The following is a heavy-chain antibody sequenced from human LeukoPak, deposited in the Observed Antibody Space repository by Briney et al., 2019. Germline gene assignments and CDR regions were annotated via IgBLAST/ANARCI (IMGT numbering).Heavy chain of an antibody. CDR3: ARDHSSWYYFDY. V-gene: IGHV1-69*04. Sequence: SVKVSYKASGGTFSSYTISWVRQAPGQGLEWMGRIIPILGIANYAQKFQGRVTITADKSTSTAYMELSSLRSEDTAVYYCARDHSSWYYFDYWGQGTLVTVSS. J-gene: IGHJ4*02. CDR1: GGTFSSYT. D-gene: IGHD6-13*01. CDR2: IIPILGIA.